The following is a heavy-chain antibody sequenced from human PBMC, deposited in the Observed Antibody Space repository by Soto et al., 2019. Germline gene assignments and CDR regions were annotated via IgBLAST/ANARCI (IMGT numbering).Heavy chain of an antibody. Sequence: SGPTLVNPTQTLTLTCTFSGFSLSTSGVGVGWIRQPPGKALEWLALIYWNDDKRYGPSLKSRLTITKDTSKNQVVLTMTNMDPVDKATYYCAQYCMSYSSSWYGGGNEYYYFDYWGQGTLVTVSS. CDR1: GFSLSTSGVG. CDR2: IYWNDDK. V-gene: IGHV2-5*01. J-gene: IGHJ4*02. D-gene: IGHD6-13*01. CDR3: AQYCMSYSSSWYGGGNEYYYFDY.